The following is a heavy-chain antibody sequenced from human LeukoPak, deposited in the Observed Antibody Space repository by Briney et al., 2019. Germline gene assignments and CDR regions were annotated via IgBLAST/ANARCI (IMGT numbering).Heavy chain of an antibody. V-gene: IGHV4-34*01. J-gene: IGHJ4*01. Sequence: SETLSLTCAVYGGSFSGYYWSWIRQPPGKGLEWIGEINHRGSTNFNPPLKSRLTISKDKFKNQFSLKLTSVTVADTAVYFCARVKAVAGTLPHLLDYWGQGTLVTVSS. CDR1: GGSFSGYY. CDR3: ARVKAVAGTLPHLLDY. D-gene: IGHD6-19*01. CDR2: INHRGST.